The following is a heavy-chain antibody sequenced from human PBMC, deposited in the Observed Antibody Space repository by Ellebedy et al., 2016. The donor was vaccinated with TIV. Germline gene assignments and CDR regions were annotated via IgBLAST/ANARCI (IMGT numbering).Heavy chain of an antibody. CDR3: ARGGYCSSTSCYGGYFDL. V-gene: IGHV1-24*01. Sequence: ASVKVSXXVSGYTLTELSMHWVRQAPGKGLEWMGGFDPEDGETIYAQKFQGRVTITADESTSTAYMELSSLRSEDTAVYYCARGGYCSSTSCYGGYFDLWGRGTLVTVSS. CDR1: GYTLTELS. J-gene: IGHJ2*01. CDR2: FDPEDGET. D-gene: IGHD2-2*01.